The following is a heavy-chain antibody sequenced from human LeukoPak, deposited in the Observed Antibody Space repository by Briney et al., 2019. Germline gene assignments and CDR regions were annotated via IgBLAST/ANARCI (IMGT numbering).Heavy chain of an antibody. Sequence: GGSLRLSCAASGFTFSSYGMHWVRQAPGKGLEWVAFIRFDGRNRYYADSVKGRFTISRDNSKNTLYLQMNSLRAEDTAVYYCARPYNSNVYYFYYMDVWGKGTSVTFSS. D-gene: IGHD1-20*01. CDR3: ARPYNSNVYYFYYMDV. CDR2: IRFDGRNR. V-gene: IGHV3-30*02. J-gene: IGHJ6*03. CDR1: GFTFSSYG.